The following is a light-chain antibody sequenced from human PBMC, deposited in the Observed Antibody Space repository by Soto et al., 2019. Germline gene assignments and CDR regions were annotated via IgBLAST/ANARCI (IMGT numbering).Light chain of an antibody. CDR2: DVS. V-gene: IGLV2-14*03. CDR1: SSDVGAYTF. CDR3: SSYTSSSTHV. Sequence: QSALTRPASVSGSPGQSITISCTGTSSDVGAYTFVSWYQQHPDKVPKLMIFDVSRRPSGVSDRFSGSKSGNTASLTISGLQPEDEADYYCSSYTSSSTHVFGSGTKVTVL. J-gene: IGLJ1*01.